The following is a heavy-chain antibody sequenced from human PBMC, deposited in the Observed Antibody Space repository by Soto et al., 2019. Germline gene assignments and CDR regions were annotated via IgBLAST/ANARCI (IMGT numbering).Heavy chain of an antibody. CDR1: GFTFSSYA. J-gene: IGHJ6*03. CDR3: AKVIAVAGQDYYYYLDV. V-gene: IGHV3-23*01. Sequence: GGSLRLSCAASGFTFSSYAMSWVRQAPGKGLEWVSAISGSGGSTYYADSVKGRFTISRDNSKNTLYLQMNSLRAEDTAVYYCAKVIAVAGQDYYYYLDVWGQGTTVTVSS. D-gene: IGHD6-19*01. CDR2: ISGSGGST.